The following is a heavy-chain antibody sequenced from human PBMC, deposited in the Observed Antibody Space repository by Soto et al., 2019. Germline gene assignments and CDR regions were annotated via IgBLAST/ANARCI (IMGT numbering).Heavy chain of an antibody. CDR3: ARGLITGSLYLEGWPYFVS. V-gene: IGHV4-34*01. D-gene: IGHD1-26*01. CDR2: INHSGSV. Sequence: QVQLQQSGAGLLKPSETLSLTCDVYGGSFSGYILTWMRHTPGKGQQCMGQINHSGSVNDNPSTNCRVNISVRTPTSQCASELSSLTPTSMAVYYCARGLITGSLYLEGWPYFVSWGQGTQVTVSS. J-gene: IGHJ4*02. CDR1: GGSFSGYI.